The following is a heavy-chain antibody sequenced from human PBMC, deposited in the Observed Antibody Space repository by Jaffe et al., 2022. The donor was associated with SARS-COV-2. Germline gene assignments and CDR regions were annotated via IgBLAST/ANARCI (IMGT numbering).Heavy chain of an antibody. J-gene: IGHJ1*01. Sequence: QVQLVESGGGVVQPGRSLRLSCAASGFTFSSYAMHWVRQAPGKGLEWVAVISYDGSNKYYADSVKGRFTISRDNSKNTLYLQMNSLRAEDTAVYYCARASGWYEYFQHWGQGTLVTVSS. V-gene: IGHV3-30-3*01. CDR3: ARASGWYEYFQH. CDR1: GFTFSSYA. CDR2: ISYDGSNK. D-gene: IGHD6-19*01.